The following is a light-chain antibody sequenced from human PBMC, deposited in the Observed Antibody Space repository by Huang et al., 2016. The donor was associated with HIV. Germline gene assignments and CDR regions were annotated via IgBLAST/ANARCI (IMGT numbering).Light chain of an antibody. CDR2: GAS. CDR3: QQYQDWPRT. V-gene: IGKV3-15*01. CDR1: QSVSSN. Sequence: EIVMTQSPGTLSLSPGERATLSCRPSQSVSSNLAWYQHKPGQAPRLLIYGASTRASGVPARFRGSGSGTEFTLTISSLQSDDFVVYYCQQYQDWPRTFGQGTKVEIK. J-gene: IGKJ1*01.